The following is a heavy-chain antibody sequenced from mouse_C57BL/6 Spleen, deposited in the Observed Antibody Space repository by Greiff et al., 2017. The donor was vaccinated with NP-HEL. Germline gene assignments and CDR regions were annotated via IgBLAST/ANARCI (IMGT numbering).Heavy chain of an antibody. CDR3: AITTVVDYAMDY. CDR2: ISSGSSTI. V-gene: IGHV5-17*01. CDR1: GFTFSDYG. Sequence: EVKVVESGGGLVKPGGSLKLSCAASGFTFSDYGMHWVRQAPEKGLEWVAYISSGSSTIYYADTVKGRFTISRDNANNTLFLQMTSLRSEDTAMYYCAITTVVDYAMDYWGQGTSVTVSS. J-gene: IGHJ4*01. D-gene: IGHD1-1*01.